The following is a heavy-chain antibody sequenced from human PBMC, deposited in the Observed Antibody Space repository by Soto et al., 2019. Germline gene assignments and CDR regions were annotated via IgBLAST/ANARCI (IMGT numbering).Heavy chain of an antibody. D-gene: IGHD3-10*01. CDR2: IYYSGST. CDR3: ARALFYYGSGSYKDYYGMDV. Sequence: ETLSLTCTCSGGSISSYYWSWIRQPPGKGLEWIGYIYYSGSTNYNPSLKSRVTISVDTSKNQFSLKLSSVTAADTAVYYCARALFYYGSGSYKDYYGMDVWGQGTTVTVSS. J-gene: IGHJ6*02. CDR1: GGSISSYY. V-gene: IGHV4-59*01.